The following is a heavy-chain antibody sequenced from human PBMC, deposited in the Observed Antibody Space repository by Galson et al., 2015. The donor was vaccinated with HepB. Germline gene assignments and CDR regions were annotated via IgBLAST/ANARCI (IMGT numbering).Heavy chain of an antibody. Sequence: SLRLSCAASGFTFSGSAIHWVRQASGKGPEWVGRTISKASGHATAYDASLKGRFTISRDESKTTANLQMNSPKTEDTAVYYCARLGDLSGYSSLWGQGTLVTVSS. CDR3: ARLGDLSGYSSL. D-gene: IGHD2-15*01. V-gene: IGHV3-73*01. CDR1: GFTFSGSA. J-gene: IGHJ4*02. CDR2: TISKASGHAT.